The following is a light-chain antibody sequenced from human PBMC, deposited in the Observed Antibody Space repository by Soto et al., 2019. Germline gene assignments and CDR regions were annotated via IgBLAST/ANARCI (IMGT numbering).Light chain of an antibody. J-gene: IGLJ2*01. CDR2: EGT. V-gene: IGLV2-23*01. Sequence: QSALTQPASVSGSPGQSITISCTATSSDVGSYNLVSWYQQYPGKAPKLIIYEGTKRPSGVSDRFSGSKSGNTASLTISGLQPEDEADYYCCSYGGNTLFGRGTKLT. CDR1: SSDVGSYNL. CDR3: CSYGGNTL.